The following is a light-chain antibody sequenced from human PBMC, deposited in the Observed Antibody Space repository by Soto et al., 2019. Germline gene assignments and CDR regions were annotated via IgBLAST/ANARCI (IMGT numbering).Light chain of an antibody. CDR2: GAS. CDR1: QSVSSSY. V-gene: IGKV3-20*01. CDR3: QQYGSSPMYT. J-gene: IGKJ2*01. Sequence: EIVLTQSPGTLSLSPGERATLSCRASQSVSSSYLAWYQQKPGQAPRLLIYGASSRATGIPDRFSGSGSGTDCTLTISRLEPEDFAVYYCQQYGSSPMYTFGQGNKLEIK.